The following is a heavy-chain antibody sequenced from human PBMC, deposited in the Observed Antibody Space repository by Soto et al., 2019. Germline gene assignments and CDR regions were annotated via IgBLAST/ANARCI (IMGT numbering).Heavy chain of an antibody. CDR1: GTTVTDNY. CDR2: IYAFGST. D-gene: IGHD1-26*01. CDR3: ARDHLGARGYFDC. V-gene: IGHV3-53*01. J-gene: IGHJ4*02. Sequence: EVQLVESGGGLIQPGRSLRLSCEVSGTTVTDNYLSWVRQAPGKGLEWVSVIYAFGSTYYADSVKGRFTISRDRAKNTLYLQMNSLRSEDTAIYYCARDHLGARGYFDCWGRGTLVSVSS.